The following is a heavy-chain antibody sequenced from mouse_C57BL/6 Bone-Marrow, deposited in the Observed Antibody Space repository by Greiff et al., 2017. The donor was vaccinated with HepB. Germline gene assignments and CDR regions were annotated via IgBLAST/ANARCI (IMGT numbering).Heavy chain of an antibody. CDR2: IDPANGNT. CDR1: GFNIKNTY. CDR3: ARASYYYGSSYAMDY. V-gene: IGHV14-3*01. J-gene: IGHJ4*01. D-gene: IGHD1-1*01. Sequence: EVQLVESVAELVRPGASVKLSCTASGFNIKNTYMHWVKQRPEQGLEWIGRIDPANGNTKYAPKFQGKATITADTSSNTAYLQLSSLTSEDTAIYYCARASYYYGSSYAMDYWGQGTSVTVSS.